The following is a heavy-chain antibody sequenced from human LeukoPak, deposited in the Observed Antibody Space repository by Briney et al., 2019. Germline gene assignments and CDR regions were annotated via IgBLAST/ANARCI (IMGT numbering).Heavy chain of an antibody. CDR1: GFTVSSTC. V-gene: IGHV3-66*01. CDR3: ARETDLSSGWSSQGFDY. J-gene: IGHJ4*02. CDR2: ICSAGST. Sequence: GGSLRLSCAASGFTVSSTCMSWVRQAPGKGLEWVSVICSAGSTYYAGSVKGRFTISRDNSNNTLFLQMDTLRAEATAVYYCARETDLSSGWSSQGFDYWGQGTLVTVSS. D-gene: IGHD6-13*01.